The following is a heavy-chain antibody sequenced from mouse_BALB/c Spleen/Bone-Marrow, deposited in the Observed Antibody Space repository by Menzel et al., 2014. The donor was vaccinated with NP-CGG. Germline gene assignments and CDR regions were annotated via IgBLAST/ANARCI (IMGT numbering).Heavy chain of an antibody. CDR1: GYSITSGYS. Sequence: ESGPDLVIPSQSLSLSCTVTGYSITSGYSWHWIRQFPGNKLEWMGYIHYSGSTNYNPSLKSRISITRDTSKNQFFLQMNSVTTEDPASYYCAKDYYGWLSYWGQGTLVTVSA. V-gene: IGHV3-1*02. CDR3: AKDYYGWLSY. CDR2: IHYSGST. D-gene: IGHD1-1*01. J-gene: IGHJ3*01.